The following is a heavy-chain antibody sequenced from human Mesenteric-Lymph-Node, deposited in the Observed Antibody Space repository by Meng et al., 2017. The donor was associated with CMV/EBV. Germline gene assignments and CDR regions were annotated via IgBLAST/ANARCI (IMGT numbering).Heavy chain of an antibody. V-gene: IGHV1-69*10. J-gene: IGHJ6*02. D-gene: IGHD2-2*01. CDR1: GYTFTSYD. Sequence: SVKVSCKASGYTFTSYDINWVRQAPGQGLEWMGGIIPILGIANYAQKFQGRVTITADKSTSTAYMELSSLRSEDTAVYYCALYCSSTSCYLYYYYGMDVWGQGTTVTVSS. CDR2: IIPILGIA. CDR3: ALYCSSTSCYLYYYYGMDV.